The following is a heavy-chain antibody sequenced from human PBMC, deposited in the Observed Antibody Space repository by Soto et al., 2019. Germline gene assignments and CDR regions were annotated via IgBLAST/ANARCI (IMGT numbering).Heavy chain of an antibody. D-gene: IGHD3-3*01. Sequence: QVRLQQWGAGLLMPSETLSRTCAVYGASFTGYYWSWIRQAPGKGLEWIGEINHRGSTNYNPSLKSRVTISVDTSKKQFSLKLSSVTAADTAVYYCATSYFDFWSGSYLVYFDYWSQGTLVTVSS. J-gene: IGHJ4*02. CDR3: ATSYFDFWSGSYLVYFDY. CDR2: INHRGST. V-gene: IGHV4-34*01. CDR1: GASFTGYY.